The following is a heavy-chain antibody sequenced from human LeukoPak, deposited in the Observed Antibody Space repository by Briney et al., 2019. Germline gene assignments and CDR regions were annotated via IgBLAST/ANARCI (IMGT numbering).Heavy chain of an antibody. CDR2: IYHSGST. J-gene: IGHJ4*02. D-gene: IGHD2-21*02. CDR1: GGSISSSSYY. Sequence: SETLSLTCTVSGGSISSSSYYWGWIRQPPGKGLEWIGYIYHSGSTYYNPSLKSRLTISVDTSKNQFSLNLRSVTAADTAVYYCARVVFCGSDCYSPPFDYWGQGTLVTVSS. CDR3: ARVVFCGSDCYSPPFDY. V-gene: IGHV4-31*03.